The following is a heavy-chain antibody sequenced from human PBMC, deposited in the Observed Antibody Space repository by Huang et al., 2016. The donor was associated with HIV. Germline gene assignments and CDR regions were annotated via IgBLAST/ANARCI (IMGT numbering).Heavy chain of an antibody. J-gene: IGHJ3*01. CDR1: GGSFNNFG. Sequence: QVQLVQSGAEVRKPGSSVKVSCRASGGSFNNFGINWVRQAPGQGREWMGGIIPRFGTRNDAQRVQGRVTITADETTGVVYMELSSLRSDDTAVYFCAKRGGAWGSPYAFDLWGPGTMVTVSS. CDR3: AKRGGAWGSPYAFDL. V-gene: IGHV1-69*13. CDR2: IIPRFGTR. D-gene: IGHD3-16*01.